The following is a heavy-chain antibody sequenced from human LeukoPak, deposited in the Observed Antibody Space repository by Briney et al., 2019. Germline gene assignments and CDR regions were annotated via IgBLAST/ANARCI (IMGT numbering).Heavy chain of an antibody. CDR3: ARARCSGGSCYWGWFDP. D-gene: IGHD2-15*01. V-gene: IGHV4-59*01. CDR2: IYYSGST. J-gene: IGHJ5*02. CDR1: GGSISSYY. Sequence: SETLSLTCTVSGGSISSYYWSWIRQPPGKGLEWIGYIYYSGSTNYNPSLKSRVTTSVDTSKNQFSLKLSSVTAADTAVYYCARARCSGGSCYWGWFDPWGQGTLVTVSS.